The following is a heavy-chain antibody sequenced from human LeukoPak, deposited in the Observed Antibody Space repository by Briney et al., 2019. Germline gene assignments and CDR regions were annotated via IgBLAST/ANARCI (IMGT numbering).Heavy chain of an antibody. CDR1: GYTFTSYG. Sequence: ASVKVSCKASGYTFTSYGISWVRQAPGQGLEWMGGIIPIFGTANYAQKFQGRVTITADESTSTAYMELSSLRSEDTAVYYCARGDGINCSGGSCYSVLFWGQGTLVTVSS. CDR2: IIPIFGTA. D-gene: IGHD2-15*01. CDR3: ARGDGINCSGGSCYSVLF. V-gene: IGHV1-69*01. J-gene: IGHJ4*02.